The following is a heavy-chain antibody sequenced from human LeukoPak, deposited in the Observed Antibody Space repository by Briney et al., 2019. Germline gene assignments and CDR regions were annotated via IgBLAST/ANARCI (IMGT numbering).Heavy chain of an antibody. V-gene: IGHV1-69*05. D-gene: IGHD5-12*01. CDR1: GGTFSSYA. CDR3: ARAQAGNYDWPLDL. CDR2: IIPIFGTA. J-gene: IGHJ5*02. Sequence: SVKVSCKASGGTFSSYAISWVRQAPGQGLEWMGGIIPIFGTANYAQKFQDRVTITTDESTSTAYMDLSSLRSDDTAVYYCARAQAGNYDWPLDLWGQGTLVTVSS.